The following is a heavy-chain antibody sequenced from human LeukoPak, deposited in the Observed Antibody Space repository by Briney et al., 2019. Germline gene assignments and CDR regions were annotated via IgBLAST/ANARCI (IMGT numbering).Heavy chain of an antibody. J-gene: IGHJ4*02. CDR3: TRALPSWGSPFDY. D-gene: IGHD3-16*01. Sequence: ASVKVSCKASGYTFTSQAMHWVRQAPGQGLEWMGWINAGNGITKYSQKFEGRVTFTRDTSASTAYMDLSSLRSEDTAVYYCTRALPSWGSPFDYWGQGTLVTVSS. CDR1: GYTFTSQA. V-gene: IGHV1-3*01. CDR2: INAGNGIT.